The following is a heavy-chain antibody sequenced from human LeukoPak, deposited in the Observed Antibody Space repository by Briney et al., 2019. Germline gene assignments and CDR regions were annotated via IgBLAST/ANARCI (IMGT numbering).Heavy chain of an antibody. CDR3: ARARSRDGYLIDY. D-gene: IGHD5-24*01. CDR1: GGTFSSYA. J-gene: IGHJ4*02. V-gene: IGHV1-69*04. Sequence: SVKVSCKASGGTFSSYAISWVRQAPGQGLEWMGRIIPILGIANYAQKFQGRVTITADKSTSTAYMELSSLRSEDTAVYYCARARSRDGYLIDYWGQGTLVAVSS. CDR2: IIPILGIA.